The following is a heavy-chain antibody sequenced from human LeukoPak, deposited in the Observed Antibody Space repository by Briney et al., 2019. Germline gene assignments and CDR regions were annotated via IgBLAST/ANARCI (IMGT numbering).Heavy chain of an antibody. CDR3: ARVGAAAGPYYFDY. D-gene: IGHD6-13*01. V-gene: IGHV1-3*01. CDR2: INAGNGNT. CDR1: GYTFTNYA. Sequence: GASVKVSCKASGYTFTNYAMHWVRQAPGQRLEWMEWINAGNGNTKYSQKFQGRVTITRDTSASTAYMELSSLRSEDTAVYYCARVGAAAGPYYFDYWGQGTLVTVSS. J-gene: IGHJ4*02.